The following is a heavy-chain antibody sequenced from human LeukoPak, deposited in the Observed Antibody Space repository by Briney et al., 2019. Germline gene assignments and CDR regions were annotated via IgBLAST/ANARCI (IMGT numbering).Heavy chain of an antibody. Sequence: GGSLRLSCAASGFTFSNYYMNWVRQAPGKGLEWVSDISSGSTDTHYADSVKGRFTISRDNAKNSLYLQMNSLRAEDTAVYYCARADCGGDCYHLFYYYMDVWGKGTTVTVSS. CDR3: ARADCGGDCYHLFYYYMDV. J-gene: IGHJ6*03. D-gene: IGHD2-21*01. CDR2: ISSGSTDT. V-gene: IGHV3-48*01. CDR1: GFTFSNYY.